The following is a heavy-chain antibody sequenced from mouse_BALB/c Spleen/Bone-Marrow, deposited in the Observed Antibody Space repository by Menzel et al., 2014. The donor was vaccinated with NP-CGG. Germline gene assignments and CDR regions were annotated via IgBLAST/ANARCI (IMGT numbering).Heavy chain of an antibody. CDR1: GFTFSTYA. D-gene: IGHD2-4*01. Sequence: DVKLQESGGGLAKPGGSLQLSCAASGFTFSTYAMSWVRQTPGKRLEWVATISSSGSYTYYPDSVKGRFTISRDNAKNTLYLQMSSLRSEDTAMFYCSRLRMITTYFDVWGAGTTVTVSS. J-gene: IGHJ1*01. V-gene: IGHV5-9-3*01. CDR3: SRLRMITTYFDV. CDR2: ISSSGSYT.